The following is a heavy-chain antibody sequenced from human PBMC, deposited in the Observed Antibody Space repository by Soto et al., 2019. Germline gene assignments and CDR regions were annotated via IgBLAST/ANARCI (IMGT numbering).Heavy chain of an antibody. CDR1: GFSLSTSGVG. Sequence: QITLKESCPPLVKPTQTLTLTCTLSGFSLSTSGVGVGWIRQPPGKALEWLALIYWDEDKRYSPSLKSRLTITKDTSTNEVVLTMNNMDPVDTGTYYCAHKGGRGAGMDVWGQGATVTVSS. J-gene: IGHJ6*02. V-gene: IGHV2-5*02. CDR2: IYWDEDK. D-gene: IGHD2-15*01. CDR3: AHKGGRGAGMDV.